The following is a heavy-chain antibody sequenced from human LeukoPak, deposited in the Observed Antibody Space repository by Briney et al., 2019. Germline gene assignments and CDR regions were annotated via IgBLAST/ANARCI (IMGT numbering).Heavy chain of an antibody. J-gene: IGHJ4*02. V-gene: IGHV3-23*01. CDR1: GFTFSSYA. Sequence: GGSLRLSCAASGFTFSSYAMSWVRQAPGKGLEWASAISGSGGSTYYADSVKGRFTISRDNSKNTLYLQMNSLRAEDTAVYYCAKKSSAIVVVTAYWGQGTLVTVSS. CDR2: ISGSGGST. CDR3: AKKSSAIVVVTAY. D-gene: IGHD3-22*01.